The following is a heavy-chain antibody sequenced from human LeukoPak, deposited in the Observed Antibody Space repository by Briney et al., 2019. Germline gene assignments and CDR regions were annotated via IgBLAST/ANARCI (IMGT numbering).Heavy chain of an antibody. D-gene: IGHD2-2*01. Sequence: ASVKVSCKASGYTVTGYYMHWVRQAPGQGLEWLGWINPNSGGTNYAQKFQGRVTMTRDTSITTAYMELSRLRSDDTAVYYCASEMDNLYCFSTNCPLDYWGQGTLVTVSS. J-gene: IGHJ4*02. V-gene: IGHV1-2*02. CDR1: GYTVTGYY. CDR3: ASEMDNLYCFSTNCPLDY. CDR2: INPNSGGT.